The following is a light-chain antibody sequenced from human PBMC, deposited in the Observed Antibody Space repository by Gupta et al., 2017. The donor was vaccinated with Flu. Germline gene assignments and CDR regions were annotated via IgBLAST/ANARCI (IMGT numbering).Light chain of an antibody. V-gene: IGKV3-11*01. CDR3: QQRDNCPLT. CDR1: QSISTY. J-gene: IGKJ4*01. CDR2: DES. Sequence: PGARATLSCRASQSISTYVAWYQCKPGQAPSLLIYDESNRGSGSPDFTLTISSLEPEDFAVYYCQQRDNCPLTFGGGTKVEI.